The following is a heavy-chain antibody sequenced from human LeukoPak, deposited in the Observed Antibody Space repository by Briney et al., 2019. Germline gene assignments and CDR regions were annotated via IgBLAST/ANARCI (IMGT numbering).Heavy chain of an antibody. CDR2: IIPIFGTA. J-gene: IGHJ5*02. CDR3: ARTYCSGGSCYSDVRSNWFDP. Sequence: GASVKVSCKASGGTISSYAIGWVRQAPGQGLEWMGGIIPIFGTANYAQKFQGRVTITADESTSTAYMELSSLRSEDTAVYYCARTYCSGGSCYSDVRSNWFDPWGQGTLVTVSS. D-gene: IGHD2-15*01. CDR1: GGTISSYA. V-gene: IGHV1-69*13.